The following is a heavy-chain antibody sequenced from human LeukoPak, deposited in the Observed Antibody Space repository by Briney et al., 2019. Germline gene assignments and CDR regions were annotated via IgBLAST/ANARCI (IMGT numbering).Heavy chain of an antibody. CDR3: AREETGYSSSWGSYFDQ. CDR1: GFTVSDNY. Sequence: GSLRLSCAASGFTVSDNYMSWVRQSPGKGLEWVSIIYSGGNTYYADSVKGRFTISRDNSKNTLYLQMNSLRAEDTAVYYCAREETGYSSSWGSYFDQWGQGPLVTASS. J-gene: IGHJ4*02. V-gene: IGHV3-66*01. D-gene: IGHD6-13*01. CDR2: IYSGGNT.